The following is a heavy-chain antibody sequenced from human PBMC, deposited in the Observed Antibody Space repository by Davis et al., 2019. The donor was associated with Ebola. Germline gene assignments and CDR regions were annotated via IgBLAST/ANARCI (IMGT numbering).Heavy chain of an antibody. J-gene: IGHJ4*02. Sequence: ASVKVSCKASGYTFTSYYMHWVRQAPGQGLEWMGIINPSGGSTSYAQKFQGRVTMTRDTSTSTVYMELSSLRSEDTAVYYCARAGYPGGIMITFGGVFDYWGQGTLVTVSS. CDR1: GYTFTSYY. CDR3: ARAGYPGGIMITFGGVFDY. V-gene: IGHV1-46*01. CDR2: INPSGGST. D-gene: IGHD3-16*01.